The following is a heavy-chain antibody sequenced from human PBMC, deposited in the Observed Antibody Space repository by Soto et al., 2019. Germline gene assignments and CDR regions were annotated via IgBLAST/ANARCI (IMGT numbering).Heavy chain of an antibody. V-gene: IGHV3-21*01. CDR1: GFTFSSYS. D-gene: IGHD3-10*01. Sequence: PGGSLRLSCAASGFTFSSYSMNWVRQAPGKGLEWVSSISSSSSYIYYADSVKGRFTISRDNAKNSLYLQMNSLRAEDTAVYYCARVPPWFESTVMDVWGQGTTVTVSS. CDR3: ARVPPWFESTVMDV. CDR2: ISSSSSYI. J-gene: IGHJ6*02.